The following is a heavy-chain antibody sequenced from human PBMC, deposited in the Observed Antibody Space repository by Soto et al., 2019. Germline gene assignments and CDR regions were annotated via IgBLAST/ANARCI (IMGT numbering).Heavy chain of an antibody. D-gene: IGHD3-10*01. CDR2: IIPIFGTA. CDR1: GGTFSSYA. Sequence: QVQLVQSGAEVKKPGSSVKVSCKASGGTFSSYAISWLRQALGQGLEWMGGIIPIFGTANYAQKFQGRVTITSYESTSTAYMELRSLRSEDTAVYYCAREGGSGNYRYYAMDVWGQGTTVTVS. CDR3: AREGGSGNYRYYAMDV. V-gene: IGHV1-69*05. J-gene: IGHJ6*02.